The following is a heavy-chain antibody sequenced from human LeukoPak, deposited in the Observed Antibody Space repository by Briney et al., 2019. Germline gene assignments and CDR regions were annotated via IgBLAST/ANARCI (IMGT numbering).Heavy chain of an antibody. D-gene: IGHD5-12*01. CDR1: GGSISSYY. J-gene: IGHJ4*02. CDR3: ARRNGQDIVATFRRRYYFDY. Sequence: PSETLSLTCTVSGGSISSYYWSWIRQPPGKGPEWIAYIYYSGTTNYNPSLKSRVTISVDTSKNQFSLKLSSVTAADTAVYYCARRNGQDIVATFRRRYYFDYWGQGTLVTVSS. CDR2: IYYSGTT. V-gene: IGHV4-59*12.